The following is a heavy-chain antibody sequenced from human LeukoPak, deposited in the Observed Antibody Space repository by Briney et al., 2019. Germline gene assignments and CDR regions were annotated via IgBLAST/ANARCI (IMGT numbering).Heavy chain of an antibody. CDR2: ISGSGGST. J-gene: IGHJ4*02. CDR1: GFTFSSYA. V-gene: IGHV3-23*01. Sequence: GGSLRLSCAASGFTFSSYAMSWVRQAPGKGLEWVSAISGSGGSTYYADSVKGRFTISRDNSKNTLYLQMNSLRAEDTAVCYCASGGIQLWYVDYWGQGTLVTVSS. D-gene: IGHD5-18*01. CDR3: ASGGIQLWYVDY.